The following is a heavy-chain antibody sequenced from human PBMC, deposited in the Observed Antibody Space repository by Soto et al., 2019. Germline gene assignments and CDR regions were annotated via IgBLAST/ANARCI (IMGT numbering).Heavy chain of an antibody. J-gene: IGHJ6*02. CDR3: AKELYYGSGYYGMDV. CDR2: ISWNSGSI. D-gene: IGHD3-10*01. CDR1: GFTFDDYA. V-gene: IGHV3-9*01. Sequence: DVQLVESGGGLVQPGRSLRLSCAASGFTFDDYAMHWVRQAPGKGLEWVSGISWNSGSIGYADSVKGRFTISRDNAKNSLYLQMNSLRAEDTALYYCAKELYYGSGYYGMDVWGQGTTVTVSS.